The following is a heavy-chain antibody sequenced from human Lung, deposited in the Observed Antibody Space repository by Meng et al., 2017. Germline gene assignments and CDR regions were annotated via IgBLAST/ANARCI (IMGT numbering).Heavy chain of an antibody. Sequence: QVQFRQGGAGLLKPSETLSLTCVVSGGSFSDYYWSWIRQSPGKGLEWIGEINHSGSTNYNPSLESRATISVDTSQNNLSLKLSSVTAADSAVYYCARGPTTMAHDFDYWGQGTLVTVSS. D-gene: IGHD4-11*01. V-gene: IGHV4-34*02. CDR1: GGSFSDYY. CDR3: ARGPTTMAHDFDY. J-gene: IGHJ4*02. CDR2: INHSGST.